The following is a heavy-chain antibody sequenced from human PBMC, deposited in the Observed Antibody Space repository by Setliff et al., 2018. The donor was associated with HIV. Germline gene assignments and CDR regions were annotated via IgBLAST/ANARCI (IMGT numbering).Heavy chain of an antibody. J-gene: IGHJ4*02. CDR3: ARVRSPFYFDY. CDR1: GFTFSSYG. V-gene: IGHV3-30*04. Sequence: PGGSLRLSCAASGFTFSSYGMHWARQAPGKGLEWVALISYDGNIKHYPDSMMGRLTISRDNSKNTLYLQMNNLRAEDTAVYYCARVRSPFYFDYWGQGTLVTVSS. CDR2: ISYDGNIK.